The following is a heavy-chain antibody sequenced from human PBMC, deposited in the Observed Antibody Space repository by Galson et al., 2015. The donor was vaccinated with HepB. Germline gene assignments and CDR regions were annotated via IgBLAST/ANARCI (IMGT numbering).Heavy chain of an antibody. Sequence: SLRLSCAASGFTFSSYAMSWVRQAPGKGLEWVSAISGSGGSTYYADSVKGRFTISRDNSKNTLYLQMNSLRAEDTAVYYCAKVGRSTMIVVVTAYWYFDLWGRGTLVTVSS. V-gene: IGHV3-23*01. CDR2: ISGSGGST. CDR3: AKVGRSTMIVVVTAYWYFDL. J-gene: IGHJ2*01. D-gene: IGHD3-22*01. CDR1: GFTFSSYA.